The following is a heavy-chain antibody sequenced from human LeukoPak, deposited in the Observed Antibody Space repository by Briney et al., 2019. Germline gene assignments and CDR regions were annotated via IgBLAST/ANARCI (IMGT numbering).Heavy chain of an antibody. V-gene: IGHV4-61*02. J-gene: IGHJ6*03. CDR3: ARDAPGVAEYYYYYMDV. Sequence: SETLSLTCAVSGGSISSGGYSWTWIRQPAGRGLEWIGRISSSGSANYTPSLKSRVTISIDTSKNQFSLRVSDVTAADTAKYYCARDAPGVAEYYYYYMDVWGKGTTVTVSS. CDR1: GGSISSGGYS. D-gene: IGHD3-3*01. CDR2: ISSSGSA.